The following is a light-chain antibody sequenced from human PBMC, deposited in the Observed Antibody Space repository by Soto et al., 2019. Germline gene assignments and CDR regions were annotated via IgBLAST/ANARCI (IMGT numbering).Light chain of an antibody. V-gene: IGLV2-14*01. CDR2: DVS. CDR1: SSDIGDYNY. Sequence: QSAPTQPASVSGAPGQSITISCTGTSSDIGDYNYVSWYQQHPGKAPKLMICDVSIRPSGVSNRFSGSKSGNTASLTISGLQAEDEADYYCSSYTSSSTLVVGGGTKLTVL. J-gene: IGLJ2*01. CDR3: SSYTSSSTLV.